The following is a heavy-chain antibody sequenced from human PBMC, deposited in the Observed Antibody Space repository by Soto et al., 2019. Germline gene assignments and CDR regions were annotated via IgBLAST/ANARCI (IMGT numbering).Heavy chain of an antibody. V-gene: IGHV1-3*01. J-gene: IGHJ4*02. Sequence: QVQLVQSGAEVKKPGASVKISCKTSGYTFMTYALHWVRQAPGQRPEWMGWINPGNGNTEYSQKLQGRVTITRGTSARTVFMEVANMTSEDTAVYYCARVRMLWYGELSHWGQGTQVIVSA. CDR2: INPGNGNT. CDR3: ARVRMLWYGELSH. D-gene: IGHD3-10*01. CDR1: GYTFMTYA.